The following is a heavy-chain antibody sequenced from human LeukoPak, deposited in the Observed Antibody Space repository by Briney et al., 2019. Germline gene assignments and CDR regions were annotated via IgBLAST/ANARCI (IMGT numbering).Heavy chain of an antibody. J-gene: IGHJ3*02. V-gene: IGHV4-59*01. CDR3: ARFSLEWLYRAFDI. D-gene: IGHD3-3*01. CDR1: GGSLSSYY. Sequence: PSETLSLTCTVSGGSLSSYYWSWIRQPPGKGLEWIGYIYYSGSTNYNPSLKSRVTISVDTSKNQFSLKLSSVTAADTAVYYCARFSLEWLYRAFDIWGQGTMVSVSS. CDR2: IYYSGST.